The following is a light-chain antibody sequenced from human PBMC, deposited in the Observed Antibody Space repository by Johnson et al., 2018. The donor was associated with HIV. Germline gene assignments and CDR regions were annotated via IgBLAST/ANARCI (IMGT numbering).Light chain of an antibody. V-gene: IGLV1-51*01. CDR3: RTWDSSLSAYV. Sequence: QLVLTQPPSVSAAPGQKVTIYCSGSSSNIGNNYVSWYQQLPGTAPKLLIYDNNKRPSGIPDRFSGSKSGTSATLGITGLQTGDEADYYCRTWDSSLSAYVVGTGTKVTVL. CDR1: SSNIGNNY. J-gene: IGLJ1*01. CDR2: DNN.